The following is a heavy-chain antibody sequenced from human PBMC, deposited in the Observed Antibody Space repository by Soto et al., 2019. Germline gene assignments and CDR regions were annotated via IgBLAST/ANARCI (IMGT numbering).Heavy chain of an antibody. J-gene: IGHJ6*02. Sequence: SETLSLTCTVSGGSIIGGDYYWICIRQPPGKGLEWIGYIYYSGSTYYNPSLKSRVTISVDTSTNQFSLKPSSVTAADTAVYYCARCPTSRGSAGSRCDYSGMEVWRQGTTVTVS. V-gene: IGHV4-30-4*01. CDR2: IYYSGST. CDR1: GGSIIGGDYY. D-gene: IGHD1-1*01. CDR3: ARCPTSRGSAGSRCDYSGMEV.